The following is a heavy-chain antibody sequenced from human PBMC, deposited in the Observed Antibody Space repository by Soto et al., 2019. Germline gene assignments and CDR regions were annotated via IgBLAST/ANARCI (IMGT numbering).Heavy chain of an antibody. Sequence: QVQLVESGGGLVKPGGSLRLSCAASGFTFRDYYMAWIRQAPGKGLEWISYISGSTTGIYYADSVQGRFTISRDNAETTLYLQLSGLRAEYTAVYYCARVAAVGIYYFDYWGQGTLVTVSS. J-gene: IGHJ4*02. V-gene: IGHV3-11*01. CDR2: ISGSTTGI. CDR1: GFTFRDYY. D-gene: IGHD6-13*01. CDR3: ARVAAVGIYYFDY.